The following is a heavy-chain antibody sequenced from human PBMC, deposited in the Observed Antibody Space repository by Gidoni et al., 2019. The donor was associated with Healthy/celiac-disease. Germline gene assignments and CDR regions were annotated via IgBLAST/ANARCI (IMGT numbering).Heavy chain of an antibody. D-gene: IGHD6-19*01. CDR2: IYSGGST. CDR3: ARERVGGSGSFDY. Sequence: EVQLVESGGGLVQTGGSLRLSCPASGFTVSSNYMSWVRQAPGKGLEWVSVIYSGGSTYYADSVKGRFTISRHNSKNTLYLQMNSLRAEDTAVYYCARERVGGSGSFDYWGQGTLVTVSS. J-gene: IGHJ4*02. V-gene: IGHV3-53*04. CDR1: GFTVSSNY.